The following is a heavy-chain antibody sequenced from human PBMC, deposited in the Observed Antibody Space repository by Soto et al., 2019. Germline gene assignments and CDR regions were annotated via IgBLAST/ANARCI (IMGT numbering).Heavy chain of an antibody. J-gene: IGHJ4*02. Sequence: PSETLSLTCAVYGGSFSGYYWSWIRQPPGKGLEWIGEINHSGSTNYNPSLKSRVTISVDTSKNQFSLQLSSVTAADTAVYYGARRYSYGFDYWGKRTPVTGSS. V-gene: IGHV4-34*01. CDR2: INHSGST. D-gene: IGHD5-18*01. CDR1: GGSFSGYY. CDR3: ARRYSYGFDY.